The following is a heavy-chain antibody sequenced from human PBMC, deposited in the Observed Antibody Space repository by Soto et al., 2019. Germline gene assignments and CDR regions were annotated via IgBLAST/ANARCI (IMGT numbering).Heavy chain of an antibody. D-gene: IGHD4-4*01. Sequence: PGGSLRLSCAASGFTFSSYSMNWVRQAPGKGLEWVSSSSSSSTYIYYADSVKGRFTISRDNAKNSLYLQMNSLRAEDTAVYFCARVYYSNLPYHFYYMDVWGQGTTVTVSS. CDR1: GFTFSSYS. J-gene: IGHJ6*02. CDR3: ARVYYSNLPYHFYYMDV. CDR2: SSSSSTYI. V-gene: IGHV3-21*01.